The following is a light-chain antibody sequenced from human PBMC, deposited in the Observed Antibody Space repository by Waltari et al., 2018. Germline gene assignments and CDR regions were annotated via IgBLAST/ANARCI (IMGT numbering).Light chain of an antibody. J-gene: IGKJ2*01. Sequence: EIVLTQSPATLSLSPGDTATLSCRASQSVGSFLAWYQQKPGHPPRLLIYDASNRATGVPARFRGSGSGTDFTLTISSIEAEDFAVYYCQQRSNWTPHTFGQGARLEIK. V-gene: IGKV3-11*01. CDR1: QSVGSF. CDR3: QQRSNWTPHT. CDR2: DAS.